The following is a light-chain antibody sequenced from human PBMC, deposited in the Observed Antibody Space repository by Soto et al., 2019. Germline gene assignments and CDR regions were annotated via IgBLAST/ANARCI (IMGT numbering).Light chain of an antibody. CDR2: EVS. Sequence: QSVLTQPASVSGSSGQSITISCTGSSSDIGRYNYVSWYQQLPGKAPKLIIYEVSNRPSGVSDRFSGSKSGNTASLSISGLQTEDEADYYCGSYTSATTWVFGGGTKLTVL. CDR1: SSDIGRYNY. J-gene: IGLJ3*02. V-gene: IGLV2-14*03. CDR3: GSYTSATTWV.